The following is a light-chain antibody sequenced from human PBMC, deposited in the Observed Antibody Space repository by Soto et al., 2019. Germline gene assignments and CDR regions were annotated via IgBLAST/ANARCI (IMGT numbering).Light chain of an antibody. CDR2: GTS. V-gene: IGKV3-20*01. J-gene: IGKJ1*01. Sequence: EIVLTQSPGTVSLSPGERATLSCRAGQSVSSNYLAWYQQKPDQTPRLLIYGTSSRATGIPDRFSGGGSATDFTLAISRLEPEDFAVYYCQQYGSSKWTFGQGTKVEIK. CDR1: QSVSSNY. CDR3: QQYGSSKWT.